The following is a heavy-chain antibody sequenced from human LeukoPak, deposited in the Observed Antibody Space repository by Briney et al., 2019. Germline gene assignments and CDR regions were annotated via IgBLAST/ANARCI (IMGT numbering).Heavy chain of an antibody. CDR1: GFTFSSYA. J-gene: IGHJ4*02. V-gene: IGHV3-30*04. Sequence: GGSLILSCAASGFTFSSYAMHWVRQAPGKGLEGGAVISYDGSNKYYADSVKGRFTISRDSSKNTLYLQMNRLRAEDTAVYYCARGRYDFWSGYSRYYFDYWGQGTLVTVSS. CDR3: ARGRYDFWSGYSRYYFDY. D-gene: IGHD3-3*01. CDR2: ISYDGSNK.